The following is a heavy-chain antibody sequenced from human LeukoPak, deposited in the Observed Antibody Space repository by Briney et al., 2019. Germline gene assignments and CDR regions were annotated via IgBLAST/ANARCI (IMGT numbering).Heavy chain of an antibody. V-gene: IGHV1-18*01. D-gene: IGHD4-23*01. CDR2: ISAYNGNT. Sequence: ASVRISCKASGYTSTSYGISWVRQPPGQGLEWMGWISAYNGNTNYAQKLQGRVTMTTDTSTSTTYMELRSLRSDDTAVYYCARVAVVTQTFDYWGLGTLVTVSS. CDR1: GYTSTSYG. CDR3: ARVAVVTQTFDY. J-gene: IGHJ4*02.